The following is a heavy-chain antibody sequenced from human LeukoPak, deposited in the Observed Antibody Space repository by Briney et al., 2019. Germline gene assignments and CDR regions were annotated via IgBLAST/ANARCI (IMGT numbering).Heavy chain of an antibody. CDR1: GFTFSTYA. Sequence: PGGSLRLSCVASGFTFSTYAMSWVRQAPGKGLEWVSVISGGGYTTYYADSTKGRFSISRDISESTLNLRMDSLRAEDTAVYYCARAEVGTAYFDSWGQGILVTVSS. J-gene: IGHJ4*02. CDR2: ISGGGYTT. V-gene: IGHV3-23*01. D-gene: IGHD1-7*01. CDR3: ARAEVGTAYFDS.